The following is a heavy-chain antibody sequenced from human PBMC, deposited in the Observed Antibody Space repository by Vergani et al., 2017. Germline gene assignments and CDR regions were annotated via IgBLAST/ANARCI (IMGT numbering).Heavy chain of an antibody. Sequence: EVQLVESGGGVVQPGGSLGLSCAASGFTSGFAFDDFAMHWVRQAPGKGLEWVALVTWDGDTKYYADSVKGRFTVSRDNGKHSVYLQMDSLRGDDTALYYCSKDXGVGATIIAGFESWGQGTLVTVSS. CDR1: GFTSGFAFDDFA. V-gene: IGHV3-43D*03. D-gene: IGHD1-26*01. J-gene: IGHJ4*02. CDR2: VTWDGDTK. CDR3: SKDXGVGATIIAGFES.